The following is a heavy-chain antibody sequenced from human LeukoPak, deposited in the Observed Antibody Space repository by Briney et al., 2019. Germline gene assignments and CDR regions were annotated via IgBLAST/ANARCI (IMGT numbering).Heavy chain of an antibody. Sequence: GGSLRLSCATSGFTLSGYGMHWVRQTPGRGLEWVAATSYDGSNEYYADSVKGRFTVSRDNSRDTLYLQMNSLRPEDTAVYYCAKDHWTDSSGPHFDYWGQGTLVTVSS. CDR1: GFTLSGYG. J-gene: IGHJ4*02. CDR3: AKDHWTDSSGPHFDY. CDR2: TSYDGSNE. V-gene: IGHV3-30*18. D-gene: IGHD3-22*01.